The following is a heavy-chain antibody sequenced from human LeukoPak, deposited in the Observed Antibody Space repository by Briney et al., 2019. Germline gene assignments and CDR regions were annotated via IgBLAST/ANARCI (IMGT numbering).Heavy chain of an antibody. CDR3: ARTPRNFGCIDY. CDR2: IYYSGST. CDR1: GGSISGSSYY. V-gene: IGHV4-39*07. Sequence: SETLSLTCTVSGGSISGSSYYWGWIRQPPGKGLEWIGSIYYSGSTYYNPSLKSRVTISVDTSKNQFSLKLSSVTAADTAVYYCARTPRNFGCIDYWGQGTLVTVSS. D-gene: IGHD2-15*01. J-gene: IGHJ4*02.